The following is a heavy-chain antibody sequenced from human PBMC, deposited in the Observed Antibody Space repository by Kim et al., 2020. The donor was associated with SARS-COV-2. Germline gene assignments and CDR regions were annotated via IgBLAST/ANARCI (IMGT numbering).Heavy chain of an antibody. J-gene: IGHJ4*02. CDR1: GGSFSGYY. D-gene: IGHD3-10*01. CDR3: ARRLSNTSGWGSHYCDL. V-gene: IGHV4-34*01. CDR2: INHSGRT. Sequence: SETLSLTCAVYGGSFSGYYWSWIRQPPGKLLEWIGEINHSGRTNYNPSLKSRVTISVDTSKNQFSLKLTSVTAADTAVYYCARRLSNTSGWGSHYCDLWGQGTLVTVSS.